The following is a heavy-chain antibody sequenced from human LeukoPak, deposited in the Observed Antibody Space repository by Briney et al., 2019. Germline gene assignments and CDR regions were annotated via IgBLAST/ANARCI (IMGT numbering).Heavy chain of an antibody. CDR1: GFTFSSYG. D-gene: IGHD6-19*01. J-gene: IGHJ4*02. CDR2: IRSKAYGGTT. Sequence: PGGSLRLSCAASGFTFSSYGMSWFRQAPGKGLEWVGFIRSKAYGGTTEYAASVKGRFTISRDDSKSIAYLQMNSLKTEDTAVYYCTRDSSGWYVLNYYFDYWGQGTLVTVSS. V-gene: IGHV3-49*03. CDR3: TRDSSGWYVLNYYFDY.